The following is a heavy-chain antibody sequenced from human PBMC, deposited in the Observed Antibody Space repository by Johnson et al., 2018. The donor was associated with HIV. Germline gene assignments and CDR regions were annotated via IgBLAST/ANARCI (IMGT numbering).Heavy chain of an antibody. CDR3: SNEGDYSDNNGFDI. D-gene: IGHD4-23*01. J-gene: IGHJ3*02. CDR2: ISSSGRTI. V-gene: IGHV3-11*01. CDR1: GFIFSDYY. Sequence: VQLVESGGDLVKPGGSLRLSCAASGFIFSDYYMTWIRQAPGKGLERISYISSSGRTIYYADSVKGRFTMSRDNAKKSQYLQMNGLKTEDTAVYYWSNEGDYSDNNGFDIWGRGTMVNVSS.